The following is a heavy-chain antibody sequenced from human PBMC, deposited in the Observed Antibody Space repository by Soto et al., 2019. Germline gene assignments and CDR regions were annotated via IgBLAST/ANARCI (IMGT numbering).Heavy chain of an antibody. J-gene: IGHJ1*01. CDR2: FDPEDGET. V-gene: IGHV1-24*01. D-gene: IGHD6-19*01. CDR1: GYTLTELS. CDR3: ATDYLNEAGTEAWEYFQH. Sequence: ASVKVSCKVSGYTLTELSMHWVRQAPGKGLEWMGGFDPEDGETIYAQKFQGRVTMTEDTSTDTAYMELSSLRSEDTAVYYCATDYLNEAGTEAWEYFQHWGQGTLVTVSS.